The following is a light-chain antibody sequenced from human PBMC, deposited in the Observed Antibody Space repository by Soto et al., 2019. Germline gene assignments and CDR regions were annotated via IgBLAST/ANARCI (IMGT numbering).Light chain of an antibody. Sequence: DIQMTHSPSTLSASVLYIVTITFRSSQSISSWLAWYQQKPGKAPKLLIYKASSLESGVPSRFSGSGSGTDFTLTISSLQPEDFATYYCQQANSFPKINFGQGTRLEIK. CDR2: KAS. V-gene: IGKV1-5*03. J-gene: IGKJ5*01. CDR3: QQANSFPKIN. CDR1: QSISSW.